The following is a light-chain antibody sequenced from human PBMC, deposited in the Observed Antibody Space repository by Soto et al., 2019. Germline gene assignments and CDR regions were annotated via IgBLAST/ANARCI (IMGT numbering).Light chain of an antibody. CDR1: QSVTRSF. J-gene: IGKJ3*01. CDR3: HQYGSSPQA. V-gene: IGKV3-20*01. CDR2: GAS. Sequence: EIVLTQSPGTLSLSPGERVTLSCRASQSVTRSFLAWYQQKPGQAPRLLIYGASSRATGIPDRFSGSGSGTDFTLTISSLEPDDCAVYYCHQYGSSPQAFGPGTKVDIK.